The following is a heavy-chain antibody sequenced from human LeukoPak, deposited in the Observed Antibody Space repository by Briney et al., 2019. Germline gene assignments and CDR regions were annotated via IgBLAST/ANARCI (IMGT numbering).Heavy chain of an antibody. CDR1: VYTFTSYY. V-gene: IGHV1-2*02. J-gene: IGHJ4*02. CDR2: INPNSGGT. D-gene: IGHD3-22*01. Sequence: GASVTVSFKSSVYTFTSYYMHWVRQAPGQGLEWMGWINPNSGGTNYAQKFQGRVTMTRDTSISTAYMELSRLRSDDTAVYYCARDPNYYDSSGHFDYWGQGTLVTVSS. CDR3: ARDPNYYDSSGHFDY.